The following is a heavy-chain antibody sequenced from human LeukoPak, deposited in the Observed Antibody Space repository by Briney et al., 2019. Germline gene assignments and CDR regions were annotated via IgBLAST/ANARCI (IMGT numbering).Heavy chain of an antibody. CDR3: ARDQFSDWNYYYYYMDV. J-gene: IGHJ6*03. D-gene: IGHD3/OR15-3a*01. Sequence: SETLSLTCTVSGGSISSYYWSWIRQPAGKGLEWIGRIYTSGSTNYNPSLKSRVTMSVGTSKNQFSLKLSSVTAADTAVYYCARDQFSDWNYYYYYMDVWGKGTTVTVSS. CDR1: GGSISSYY. CDR2: IYTSGST. V-gene: IGHV4-4*07.